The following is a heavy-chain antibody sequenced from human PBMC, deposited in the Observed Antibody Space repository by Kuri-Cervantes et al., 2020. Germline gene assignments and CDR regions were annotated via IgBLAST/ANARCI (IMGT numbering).Heavy chain of an antibody. CDR3: ARAEVPAAIELSYYYYYMDV. V-gene: IGHV3-7*03. Sequence: GESLKISFAASGFTFSSYWMSWVRQAPGKVLEWVANIKQDGSEKYYVDSVKGRFTISRDNAKNTLYLQMNGLRAEDTALYYCARAEVPAAIELSYYYYYMDVWGQGTLVTVSS. J-gene: IGHJ6*03. CDR2: IKQDGSEK. D-gene: IGHD2-2*01. CDR1: GFTFSSYW.